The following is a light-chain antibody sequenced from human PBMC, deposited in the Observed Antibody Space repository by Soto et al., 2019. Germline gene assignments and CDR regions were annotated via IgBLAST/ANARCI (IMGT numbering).Light chain of an antibody. Sequence: EIVLTQSPGTLSLSPGERATLSCRASQSVSSSYLAWYQHKPGQAPRLLIYGASSRATGIPDRFSGSGSGTDFTLTISRLQPEDFAMYYCQQYGRSPHTFGQGTKLEIK. CDR2: GAS. V-gene: IGKV3-20*01. J-gene: IGKJ2*01. CDR1: QSVSSSY. CDR3: QQYGRSPHT.